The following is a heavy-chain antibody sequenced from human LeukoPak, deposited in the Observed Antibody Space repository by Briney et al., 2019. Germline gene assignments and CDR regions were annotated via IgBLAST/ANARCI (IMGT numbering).Heavy chain of an antibody. J-gene: IGHJ4*02. V-gene: IGHV3-30*02. CDR2: IRYDGSNK. CDR1: GFTSSSYG. CDR3: AVYMTTVTAFDY. D-gene: IGHD4-17*01. Sequence: GGSLRLSCAASGFTSSSYGMHWVRQAPGKGLEWVAFIRYDGSNKYYADSVKGRFTISRDNSKNTLYLQMNSLRAEDTAVYYCAVYMTTVTAFDYWGQGTLVTVSS.